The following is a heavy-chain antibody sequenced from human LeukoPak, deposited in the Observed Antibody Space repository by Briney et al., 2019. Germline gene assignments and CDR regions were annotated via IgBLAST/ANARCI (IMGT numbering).Heavy chain of an antibody. CDR3: ARDRWELSSIDY. CDR1: GFTFSSYS. V-gene: IGHV3-21*01. J-gene: IGHJ4*02. D-gene: IGHD1-26*01. CDR2: ISSSSSYI. Sequence: GGSLRLSCAASGFTFSSYSMNWVRQAPGKGLEWVSSISSSSSYIYYADSVRGRFTFSRDNAKNSLYLQMNSLRAEDTAVYYCARDRWELSSIDYWGQGTLVTVSS.